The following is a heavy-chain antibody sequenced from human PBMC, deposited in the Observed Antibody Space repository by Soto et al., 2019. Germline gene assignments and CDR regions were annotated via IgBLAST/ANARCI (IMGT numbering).Heavy chain of an antibody. Sequence: QVQLQESGPGLVKPSETLSLTCTVSGGSISPYYWSWIRQPPGKGLEWIGFIYYSGSTNYNPSLRSRFTXXVXTXXNQFALMLTSVTAADTAVYYCARPRSSGYAGEFDYWGQGTLVTVSS. CDR1: GGSISPYY. CDR3: ARPRSSGYAGEFDY. V-gene: IGHV4-59*01. D-gene: IGHD3-22*01. J-gene: IGHJ4*02. CDR2: IYYSGST.